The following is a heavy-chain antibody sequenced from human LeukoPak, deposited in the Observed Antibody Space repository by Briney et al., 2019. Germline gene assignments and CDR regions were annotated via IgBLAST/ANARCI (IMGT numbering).Heavy chain of an antibody. V-gene: IGHV3-23*01. Sequence: PGGSLRLSCAASGFTLSSYAMSWVRQAPGKGLEWVSAISGSGGSTYYADSVKGRFTISRDNSKNTLYLQMNSLRAEDTAVYYCALSTIFGVATPDYWGQGTLVTVSS. CDR2: ISGSGGST. CDR3: ALSTIFGVATPDY. J-gene: IGHJ4*02. D-gene: IGHD3-3*01. CDR1: GFTLSSYA.